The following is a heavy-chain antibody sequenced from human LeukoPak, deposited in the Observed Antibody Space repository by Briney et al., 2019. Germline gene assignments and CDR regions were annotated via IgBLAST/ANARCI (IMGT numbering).Heavy chain of an antibody. V-gene: IGHV5-51*01. Sequence: GESLKISCKGSGYSFMDYWIGWVRQMPGKGPDWMGFIFPHDSNTKYSPSFQGQVTISADKSISTAYLQWSSLKASDTAMYYCARRQYCSSTSCYTGFDYWGQGTLVTVSS. CDR3: ARRQYCSSTSCYTGFDY. CDR2: IFPHDSNT. D-gene: IGHD2-2*02. J-gene: IGHJ4*02. CDR1: GYSFMDYW.